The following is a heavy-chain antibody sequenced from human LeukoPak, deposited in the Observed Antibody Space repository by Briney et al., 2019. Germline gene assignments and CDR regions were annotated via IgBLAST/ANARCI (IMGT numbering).Heavy chain of an antibody. CDR1: GGSISSYY. J-gene: IGHJ4*02. CDR2: IYTSGST. V-gene: IGHV4-4*07. D-gene: IGHD3-9*01. CDR3: ASQGGYFDQGYFDY. Sequence: SETLSLTCTVSGGSISSYYWSWIRQPAGKGLEWIGRIYTSGSTNYNPSLKSRVTMSVDTSKNQFSLKLSSVTAADTAVYYCASQGGYFDQGYFDYWGQGTLVTVSS.